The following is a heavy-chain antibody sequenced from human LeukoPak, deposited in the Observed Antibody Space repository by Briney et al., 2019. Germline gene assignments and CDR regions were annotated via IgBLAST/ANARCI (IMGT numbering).Heavy chain of an antibody. J-gene: IGHJ4*02. Sequence: SQTLSLTCAVSGGSISSGGYSWSWIRQPPGKGLEWIGYIYHSGSTYYNPSLKSRVTISVDRSKNQFSLKLSSVTAADTAVYYCARASEYSSSYYFDYWGQGTLVTASS. V-gene: IGHV4-30-2*01. D-gene: IGHD6-6*01. CDR2: IYHSGST. CDR1: GGSISSGGYS. CDR3: ARASEYSSSYYFDY.